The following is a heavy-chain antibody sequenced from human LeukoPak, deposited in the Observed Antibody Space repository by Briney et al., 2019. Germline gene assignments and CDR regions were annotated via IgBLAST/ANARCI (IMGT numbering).Heavy chain of an antibody. Sequence: SETLSLTCTVSGDSVSSAIYYWGWIRQPPGKGLEWIASMYYSGGTYYNPSLKSRVTISIDTSKNQFSLKLSSVTAADTAVYYCARHSGGRDSSGEYWYFDLWGRGTLVTVSS. CDR1: GDSVSSAIYY. J-gene: IGHJ2*01. CDR2: MYYSGGT. D-gene: IGHD3-22*01. V-gene: IGHV4-39*01. CDR3: ARHSGGRDSSGEYWYFDL.